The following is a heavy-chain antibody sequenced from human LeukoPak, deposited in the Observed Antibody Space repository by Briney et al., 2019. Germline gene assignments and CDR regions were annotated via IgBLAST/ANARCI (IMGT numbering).Heavy chain of an antibody. J-gene: IGHJ4*02. D-gene: IGHD6-19*01. V-gene: IGHV3-74*01. CDR1: GFTFSSYW. CDR3: AREGACSGWSGYYDY. Sequence: GGSLRLSCAASGFTFSSYWIHWVRQAPGKGLVWVSRINTDGSRTTYADSVKGRFTISRDNAKNTLYLQMNSLRAEDTAVYYCAREGACSGWSGYYDYWGQGTLVTVSS. CDR2: INTDGSRT.